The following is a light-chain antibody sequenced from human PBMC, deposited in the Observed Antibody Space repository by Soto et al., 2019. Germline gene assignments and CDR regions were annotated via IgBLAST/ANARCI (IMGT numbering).Light chain of an antibody. CDR1: RSVSDTL. V-gene: IGKV3-20*01. CDR2: GTS. J-gene: IGKJ1*01. Sequence: EIVLTQSPGTLSLSPGERATLSCRADRSVSDTLLTWFQQKPGQAPRLLIFGTSNSAPGIQDRFSGSGSGTDFTLTISRLEPDDFAVYYCQHYGDSSWTFGQGTKEEIK. CDR3: QHYGDSSWT.